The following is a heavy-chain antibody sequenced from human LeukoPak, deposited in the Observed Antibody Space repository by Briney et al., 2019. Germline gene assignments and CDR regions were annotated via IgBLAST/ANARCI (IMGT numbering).Heavy chain of an antibody. CDR2: ISSST. Sequence: GGSLRLSCAASGFTFSSYSMNWVRQAPGKGLEWAAYISSSTFYADSVKGRFTISRDNAKNSLYLQMNSLRAEDTAVYYCARVTMIANYYYGMDVWGQGTTVTVSS. D-gene: IGHD3-22*01. CDR1: GFTFSSYS. J-gene: IGHJ6*02. V-gene: IGHV3-48*04. CDR3: ARVTMIANYYYGMDV.